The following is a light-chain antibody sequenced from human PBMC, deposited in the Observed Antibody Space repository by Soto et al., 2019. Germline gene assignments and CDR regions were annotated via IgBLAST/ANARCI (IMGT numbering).Light chain of an antibody. CDR1: SSNIGAGYD. V-gene: IGLV1-40*01. Sequence: QSVLTQPPSVSGAPGQRVTISCTGSSSNIGAGYDVHWYQQLPATAPKLLINGNSNRPSGVPDRFSGSKSGTSASLAITGLQAEDEADYYCQSDDSSLSGRVVFGGGTKLTVL. CDR3: QSDDSSLSGRVV. J-gene: IGLJ2*01. CDR2: GNS.